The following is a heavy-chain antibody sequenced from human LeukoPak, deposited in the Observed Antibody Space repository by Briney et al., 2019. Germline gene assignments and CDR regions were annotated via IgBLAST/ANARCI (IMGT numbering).Heavy chain of an antibody. CDR3: ARGKYSSGLYYFDY. V-gene: IGHV3-30*03. CDR2: ISYDGSNK. J-gene: IGHJ4*02. CDR1: GFTFSTYG. D-gene: IGHD6-19*01. Sequence: PGGSLRLSCAASGFTFSTYGLHWVRQAPGKGLEWVAVISYDGSNKYYADSVKGRFTISRDNSKNTLYLQMNSLRAEDTAVYYCARGKYSSGLYYFDYWGQGTLVTVSS.